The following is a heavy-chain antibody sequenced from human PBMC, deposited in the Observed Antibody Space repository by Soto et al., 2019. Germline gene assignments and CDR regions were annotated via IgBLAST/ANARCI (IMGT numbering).Heavy chain of an antibody. J-gene: IGHJ3*02. CDR2: ISAHTGNT. Sequence: ASVKVSCKTSGYTFTNYGISWVRQAPGQGLEWMGWISAHTGNTNYAQKFQGRVTMTTDTSTSKAYMELRSLRSDDTAVYYCARVLGYNSSWWRHTAFDIWGQGTMVTVSS. V-gene: IGHV1-18*01. CDR1: GYTFTNYG. D-gene: IGHD6-13*01. CDR3: ARVLGYNSSWWRHTAFDI.